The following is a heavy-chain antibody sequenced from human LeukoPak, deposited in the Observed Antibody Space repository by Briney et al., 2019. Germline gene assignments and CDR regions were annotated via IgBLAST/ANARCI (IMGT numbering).Heavy chain of an antibody. CDR2: ISGSGGST. CDR3: AKKAGSSWYDYNWFDP. V-gene: IGHV3-23*01. CDR1: VFTFSSYA. J-gene: IGHJ5*02. Sequence: PGGSLRLSCAASVFTFSSYAMSWVRQAPGKGLEWVSAISGSGGSTYYADSVKGRFTISRDNSKNTVYLQMNSLRAEDTAVYYCAKKAGSSWYDYNWFDPWGQGTLVTVSS. D-gene: IGHD6-13*01.